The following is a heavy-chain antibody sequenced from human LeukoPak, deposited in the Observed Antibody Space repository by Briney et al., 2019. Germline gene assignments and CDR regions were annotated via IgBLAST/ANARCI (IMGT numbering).Heavy chain of an antibody. CDR2: ISGSGTDT. D-gene: IGHD3-22*01. J-gene: IGHJ4*02. Sequence: PGGSLRLSCGGSGFTFSSYAMSWVRQAPGKGLEWVSAISGSGTDTFYANSVKGRFTISRDNAKNSLYLQMNSLRAEDTAVYYCARAVTYYYDSSGYYYNNYWGQGTLVTVSS. CDR3: ARAVTYYYDSSGYYYNNY. V-gene: IGHV3-23*01. CDR1: GFTFSSYA.